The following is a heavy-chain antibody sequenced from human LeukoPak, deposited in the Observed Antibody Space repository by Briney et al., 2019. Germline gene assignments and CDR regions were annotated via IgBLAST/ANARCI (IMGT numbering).Heavy chain of an antibody. D-gene: IGHD6-6*01. CDR2: ISGSGGST. Sequence: GGSLRLSCAASGFTFSSYAMGWVRQAPGKGLEWVSAISGSGGSTYYADSVKGRFTISRDNSKNTLYLQMNSLRAEDTAVYYCARAPGKYSTSSFDYWGQGTLVTVSS. V-gene: IGHV3-23*01. CDR3: ARAPGKYSTSSFDY. CDR1: GFTFSSYA. J-gene: IGHJ4*02.